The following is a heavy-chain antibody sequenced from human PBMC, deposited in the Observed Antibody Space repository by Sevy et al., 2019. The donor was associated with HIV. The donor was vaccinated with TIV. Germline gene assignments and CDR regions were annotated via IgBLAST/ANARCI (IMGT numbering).Heavy chain of an antibody. J-gene: IGHJ6*02. CDR2: ISYSGST. CDR3: ARHLHFYGIDV. V-gene: IGHV4-39*01. CDR1: GGSISSDSFL. D-gene: IGHD3-3*02. Sequence: SETLSLTCTVSGGSISSDSFLWGWIRQTPGEGRSWIGSISYSGSTYYDPSLKSRITVDVDTSKKQFSLELRSVTAADTAMYYCARHLHFYGIDVWGPGTTVTVSS.